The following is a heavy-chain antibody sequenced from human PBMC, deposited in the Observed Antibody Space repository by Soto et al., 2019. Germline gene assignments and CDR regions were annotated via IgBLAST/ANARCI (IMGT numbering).Heavy chain of an antibody. CDR2: IYYSGST. CDR3: ARERKGFGYIEY. V-gene: IGHV4-31*11. Sequence: SETLSLTCAVSGDSISKSGYYWSWIRQNQGKALEWIGYIYYSGSTFYNPSLKSRVTLSLDTSKNQFSLSLTSVTAADTALYYCARERKGFGYIEYWGQGALVTVSS. J-gene: IGHJ4*02. D-gene: IGHD3-16*01. CDR1: GDSISKSGYY.